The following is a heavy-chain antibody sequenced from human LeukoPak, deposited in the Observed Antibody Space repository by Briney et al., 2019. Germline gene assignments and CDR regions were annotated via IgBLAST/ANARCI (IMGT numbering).Heavy chain of an antibody. V-gene: IGHV4-34*08. CDR3: ASYYSGSSSVIDAY. CDR1: GGIFNGYY. J-gene: IGHJ4*02. D-gene: IGHD6-6*01. Sequence: SETLSLTCAVYGGIFNGYYWSWIRQPPGKGLEWIGEINRSGTTNYNPTLKSRVTISVDTSKSQVSLKLTSVTAADTAVYYCASYYSGSSSVIDAYWGQGTLVTVSS. CDR2: INRSGTT.